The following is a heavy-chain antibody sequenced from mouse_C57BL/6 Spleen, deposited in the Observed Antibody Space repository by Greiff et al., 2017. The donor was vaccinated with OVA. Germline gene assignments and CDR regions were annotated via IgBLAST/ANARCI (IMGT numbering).Heavy chain of an antibody. CDR1: GYTFTDYY. Sequence: EVQLQQSGPELVKPGASAKISCKASGYTFTDYYMNWVKQSHGKSLEWIGDINPNNGGTSYNQKFKGKATLTVDKSSSTAYMELRSLTSEDSAVYYCARVPFHYWGQGTTLTVSS. CDR2: INPNNGGT. CDR3: ARVPFHY. J-gene: IGHJ2*01. V-gene: IGHV1-26*01.